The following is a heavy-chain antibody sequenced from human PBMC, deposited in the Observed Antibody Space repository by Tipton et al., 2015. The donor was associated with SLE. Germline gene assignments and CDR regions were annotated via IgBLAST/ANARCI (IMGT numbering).Heavy chain of an antibody. CDR2: IWHSGTA. CDR1: DFSITTTYY. Sequence: LRLSCAVSDFSITTTYYWGWIRQTPGKGLEWIGSIWHSGTAHYNPSLESRVSISVDTSQNHFSLRLMSVTAEDTAVYFCARQPWPYYGSTSYCDYWGPRILVTVSS. CDR3: ARQPWPYYGSTSYCDY. D-gene: IGHD3-10*01. V-gene: IGHV4-38-2*01. J-gene: IGHJ4*02.